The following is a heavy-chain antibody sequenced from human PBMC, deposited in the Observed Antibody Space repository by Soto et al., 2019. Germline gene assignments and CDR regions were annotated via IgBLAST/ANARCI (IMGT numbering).Heavy chain of an antibody. D-gene: IGHD6-19*01. CDR3: ARAIIAVAGPWFDP. CDR2: INHSGST. CDR1: GGSFSGYY. J-gene: IGHJ5*02. Sequence: SETLSLTCAVYGGSFSGYYWSWIRQPPGKGLEWIGEINHSGSTNYNPSLKSRVTISVDTSKNQFSLKLSSVTAADTAVYYCARAIIAVAGPWFDPWGQGTLVTVS. V-gene: IGHV4-34*01.